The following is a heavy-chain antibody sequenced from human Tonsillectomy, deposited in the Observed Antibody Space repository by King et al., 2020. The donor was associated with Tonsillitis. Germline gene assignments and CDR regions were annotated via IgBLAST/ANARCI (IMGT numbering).Heavy chain of an antibody. J-gene: IGHJ4*02. V-gene: IGHV2-26*01. D-gene: IGHD1-26*01. Sequence: VTLKESGPVLVKPTETLTLTCTVSGFSLSNARMGVTWIRQPPGKALEWLAHISSGDEKSYTTSLKSRLTISKDTSKSQVVLTMTNMAPVDTATYYCVRIFNFRGWPWAVYCGQGTLVTVSS. CDR1: GFSLSNARMG. CDR3: VRIFNFRGWPWAVY. CDR2: ISSGDEK.